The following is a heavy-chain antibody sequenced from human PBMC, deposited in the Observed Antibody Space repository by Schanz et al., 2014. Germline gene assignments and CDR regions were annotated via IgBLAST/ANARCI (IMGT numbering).Heavy chain of an antibody. J-gene: IGHJ4*02. CDR2: INSNGGGT. CDR1: GYTFSGYY. D-gene: IGHD1-26*01. CDR3: ARQERCLSLNCYPPFDS. V-gene: IGHV1-2*02. Sequence: QVQLVQSGAEVKKPGASVKVSCKTSGYTFSGYYMHWVRQAPGQGLEWMGWINSNGGGTSYAQKFQGRVTMTRDTSINTAYMELRRLTSDATAVYYCARQERCLSLNCYPPFDSWGPGTLVTVSS.